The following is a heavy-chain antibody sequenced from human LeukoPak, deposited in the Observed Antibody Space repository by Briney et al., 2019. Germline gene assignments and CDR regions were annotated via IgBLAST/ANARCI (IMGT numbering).Heavy chain of an antibody. CDR2: IYYTGST. Sequence: SETLSLTCNVSGGSISSYYWSWIRQPPGKGLEWIGYIYYTGSTNYNPSLKSRVTMSVDTSKNQFSLKAGSVTAADTAVYYCARGLAVAGTHVFDYWGQGTLVTVSS. CDR1: GGSISSYY. CDR3: ARGLAVAGTHVFDY. D-gene: IGHD6-19*01. J-gene: IGHJ4*02. V-gene: IGHV4-59*01.